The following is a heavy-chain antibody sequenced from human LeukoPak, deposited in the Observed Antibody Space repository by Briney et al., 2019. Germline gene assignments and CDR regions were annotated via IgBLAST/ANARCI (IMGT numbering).Heavy chain of an antibody. CDR1: GGSFSGYY. J-gene: IGHJ4*02. CDR3: ARGTRPLLSGSYPPLVDY. V-gene: IGHV4-34*01. D-gene: IGHD3-10*01. CDR2: VNHSGST. Sequence: KASETLSLTCAVYGGSFSGYYWSWIRQPPGKGLEWIGEVNHSGSTNYNPSLKSRVTISVDTSKNQFSLKLSSVTAADTAVYYCARGTRPLLSGSYPPLVDYWGQGTLVTVSS.